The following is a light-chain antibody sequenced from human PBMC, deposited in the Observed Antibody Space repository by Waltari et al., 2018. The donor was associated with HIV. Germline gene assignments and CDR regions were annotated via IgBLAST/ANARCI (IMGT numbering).Light chain of an antibody. Sequence: QSELTQSPSASGTPGQRITLSCSGSSTNIASNYVYWYKQFPGATPKVLIYKDNERPSGVPDRISGSKSGTSASLLISGLRSDDEADYYCAVWDESLDGWLFGGGTKLTVL. J-gene: IGLJ3*02. V-gene: IGLV1-47*01. CDR2: KDN. CDR1: STNIASNY. CDR3: AVWDESLDGWL.